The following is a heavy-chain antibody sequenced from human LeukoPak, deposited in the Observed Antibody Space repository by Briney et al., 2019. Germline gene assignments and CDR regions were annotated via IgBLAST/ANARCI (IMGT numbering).Heavy chain of an antibody. Sequence: GASVKVSCKASGYTFTGYYMHWVRQAPGQGLEWMGWINPNSGGTNYAQKFQGRVTMTRDTSINTAYMELSRLRSDDTAVYFCASEIYCTNGVCYLKDAFDIWGQGTMVTVSS. J-gene: IGHJ3*02. D-gene: IGHD2-8*01. CDR1: GYTFTGYY. CDR2: INPNSGGT. CDR3: ASEIYCTNGVCYLKDAFDI. V-gene: IGHV1-2*02.